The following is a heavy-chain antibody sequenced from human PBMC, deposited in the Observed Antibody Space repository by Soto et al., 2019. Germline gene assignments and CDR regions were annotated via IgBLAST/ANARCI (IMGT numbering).Heavy chain of an antibody. Sequence: PGESLKISCKGSGYSFTSYWIGWVRQMPGKGLEWMGIIYPGDSDTRYSPSFQGQVTISADKSISTAYLQWSSLKASDTAMYYCASQFRIYSGYDPYYFDYWGQGTLVTVSS. CDR3: ASQFRIYSGYDPYYFDY. CDR1: GYSFTSYW. V-gene: IGHV5-51*01. D-gene: IGHD5-12*01. CDR2: IYPGDSDT. J-gene: IGHJ4*02.